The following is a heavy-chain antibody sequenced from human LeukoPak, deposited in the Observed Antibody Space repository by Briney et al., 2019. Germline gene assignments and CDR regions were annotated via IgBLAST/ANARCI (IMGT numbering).Heavy chain of an antibody. D-gene: IGHD3-9*01. CDR2: ISSNGGST. Sequence: GGSLRLSCAASGFTFSSYAMHWVRQAPGKGLEYVSAISSNGGSTYYANSVKGRFTISRDNSKNTLYLQMGSLRAEDMAVYYCARDIAYDILTRALDYWGQGTLVTVSS. CDR3: ARDIAYDILTRALDY. CDR1: GFTFSSYA. J-gene: IGHJ4*02. V-gene: IGHV3-64*01.